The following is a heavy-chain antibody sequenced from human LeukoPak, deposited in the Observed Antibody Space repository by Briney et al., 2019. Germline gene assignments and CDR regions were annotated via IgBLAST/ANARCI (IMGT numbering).Heavy chain of an antibody. Sequence: GGSLRLSCAASGFTFSSYSMNWVRQAPGKGLEWVSSISSSSSYIYYADSVKGRFTISRDNAKNTLYLQMNSLRAEDTAVYYCARWYSGSYYPWGAFDIWGQGTMVTVSS. V-gene: IGHV3-21*01. J-gene: IGHJ3*02. D-gene: IGHD1-26*01. CDR1: GFTFSSYS. CDR3: ARWYSGSYYPWGAFDI. CDR2: ISSSSSYI.